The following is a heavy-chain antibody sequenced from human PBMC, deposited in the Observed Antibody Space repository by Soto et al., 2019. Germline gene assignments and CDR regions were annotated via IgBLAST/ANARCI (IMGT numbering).Heavy chain of an antibody. D-gene: IGHD2-15*01. J-gene: IGHJ5*02. Sequence: PSETLSLTCTVSGGSISSGGYYWSWIRQHPGKGLEWIGYIYYSGSTYYNPSLKSRVTISVDTSKNQFSLKLSSVTAADTAVYYCARNVVVAATLSSWFDPWGQGTLVTVSS. CDR2: IYYSGST. V-gene: IGHV4-31*03. CDR3: ARNVVVAATLSSWFDP. CDR1: GGSISSGGYY.